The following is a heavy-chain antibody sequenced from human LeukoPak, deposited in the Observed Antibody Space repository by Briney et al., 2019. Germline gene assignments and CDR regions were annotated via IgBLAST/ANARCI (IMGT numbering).Heavy chain of an antibody. Sequence: GASVKVSCKASGYTFTGYYMHWVRQAPGQGLEWMGWINPNSGGTNYAQKFQGRVTMTRDTSISTAYMELSRLRSDDTAVYYCARDVKSIAAHHHPGRIDYWGQGTLVTVSS. CDR1: GYTFTGYY. CDR2: INPNSGGT. CDR3: ARDVKSIAAHHHPGRIDY. V-gene: IGHV1-2*02. D-gene: IGHD6-6*01. J-gene: IGHJ4*02.